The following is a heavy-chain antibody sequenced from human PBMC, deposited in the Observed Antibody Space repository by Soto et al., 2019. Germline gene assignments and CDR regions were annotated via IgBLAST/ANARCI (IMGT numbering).Heavy chain of an antibody. CDR3: ASLPIVVVTAIGLNFQH. V-gene: IGHV4-61*01. Sequence: SETLSLTCTLSGGSVSSGSYYWSWIRQPPGKGLKWIGYIYYSGSTNYNPSLKSRVTISVDTSKNQFSLKLSSVTAAETAVYYCASLPIVVVTAIGLNFQHWGQGTLVTFSS. CDR2: IYYSGST. D-gene: IGHD2-21*02. CDR1: GGSVSSGSYY. J-gene: IGHJ1*01.